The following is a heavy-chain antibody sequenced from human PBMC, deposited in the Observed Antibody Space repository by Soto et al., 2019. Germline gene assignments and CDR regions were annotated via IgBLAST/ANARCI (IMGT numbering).Heavy chain of an antibody. V-gene: IGHV3-23*01. D-gene: IGHD3-3*01. CDR2: ISGSGGST. CDR3: AKYDFWSGYSNWFDP. CDR1: GFTFSSYA. Sequence: PGGSLRLSCAASGFTFSSYAMSWVRQAPGKGLEWVSAISGSGGSTYYADSVKGRFTISRDNSKNTLYLQMNSLRAEDTAVYYCAKYDFWSGYSNWFDPWGQGTLVTVSS. J-gene: IGHJ5*02.